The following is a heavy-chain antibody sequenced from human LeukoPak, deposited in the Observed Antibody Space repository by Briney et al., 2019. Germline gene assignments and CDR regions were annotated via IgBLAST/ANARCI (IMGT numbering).Heavy chain of an antibody. J-gene: IGHJ3*02. V-gene: IGHV1-69*13. CDR1: GGTFISYA. Sequence: SVKVSCKASGGTFISYAISWVRQAPGQGLEWMGGIIPIFGTANYAQKFQGRVTITADESTSTAYMELGSLRSEDTAVYYCARDISSGYDAFDIWGQGTMVTVSS. CDR2: IIPIFGTA. D-gene: IGHD3-22*01. CDR3: ARDISSGYDAFDI.